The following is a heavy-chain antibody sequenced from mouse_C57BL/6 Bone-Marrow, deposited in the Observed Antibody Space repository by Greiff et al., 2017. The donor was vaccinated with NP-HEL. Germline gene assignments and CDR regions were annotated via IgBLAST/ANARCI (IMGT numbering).Heavy chain of an antibody. V-gene: IGHV2-9-1*01. Sequence: VQVVESGPGLVAPSQSLSITCTVSGFSLTSYAISWVRQPPGKGLEWLGVIWTGGGTNYNSALKSRLSISKDNSKSQVFLKMNSLQTDDTARYYCARNLNYYGSSNAMDYWGQGTSVTVSS. CDR3: ARNLNYYGSSNAMDY. J-gene: IGHJ4*01. CDR2: IWTGGGT. D-gene: IGHD1-1*01. CDR1: GFSLTSYA.